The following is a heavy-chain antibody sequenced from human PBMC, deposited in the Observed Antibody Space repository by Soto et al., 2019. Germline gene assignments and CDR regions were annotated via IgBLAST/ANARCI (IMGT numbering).Heavy chain of an antibody. CDR2: ISGSGDNT. J-gene: IGHJ5*02. CDR1: GFTFSSYV. V-gene: IGHV3-23*01. Sequence: EVQLLESGGGLVQPGGSLRLSCAASGFTFSSYVMSWVRQAPGKGLEWVSGISGSGDNTYYADSVKGRFTISRDNSKNTLFLQMNSLRAEDTALYFCAKEMGDYYDSSGSWFDPWGQGTLVPVSS. CDR3: AKEMGDYYDSSGSWFDP. D-gene: IGHD3-22*01.